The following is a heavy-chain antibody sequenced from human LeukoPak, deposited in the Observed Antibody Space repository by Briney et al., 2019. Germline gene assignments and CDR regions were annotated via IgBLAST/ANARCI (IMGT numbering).Heavy chain of an antibody. J-gene: IGHJ5*01. D-gene: IGHD6-13*01. CDR1: GYTFTVNY. CDR2: INPNNGAT. CDR3: ARGFGSSWFDS. V-gene: IGHV1-2*02. Sequence: APVKVSCKASGYTFTVNYMHWVRQAPGQGLQWMGWINPNNGATNYGQNFQGRVTMTRDTSISTAYMEVSRLRSDDTAVYYCARGFGSSWFDSWGQGTLVTVSS.